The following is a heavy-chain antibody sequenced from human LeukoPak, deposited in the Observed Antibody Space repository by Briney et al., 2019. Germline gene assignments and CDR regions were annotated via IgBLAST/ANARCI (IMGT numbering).Heavy chain of an antibody. CDR1: GFTFSSYA. CDR3: AKDQSPYYYDSSGYAFDY. Sequence: PGGSLRLSCAASGFTFSSYAMSWVRQAPGKGLEWVSAISGSGGSTYYADSVKGRFAISRDNSKNTLYLQMNSLRAEDTAVYYCAKDQSPYYYDSSGYAFDYWGQGTLVTVSS. D-gene: IGHD3-22*01. CDR2: ISGSGGST. V-gene: IGHV3-23*01. J-gene: IGHJ4*02.